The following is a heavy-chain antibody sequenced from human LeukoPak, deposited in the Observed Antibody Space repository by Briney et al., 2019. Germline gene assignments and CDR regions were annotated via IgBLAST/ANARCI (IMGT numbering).Heavy chain of an antibody. J-gene: IGHJ6*02. V-gene: IGHV3-49*04. CDR1: GFTFGDYA. D-gene: IGHD6-13*01. CDR2: IRSKAYGGTT. Sequence: GGSLRLSCTASGFTFGDYAMSWVRQAPGKGLEWVGFIRSKAYGGTTEYAASVKGRFTISRDDYKSIAYLQMNSLKTEDTAVYYCTNIAAAGTYYYYYYGMDVWGQGTTVTVSS. CDR3: TNIAAAGTYYYYYYGMDV.